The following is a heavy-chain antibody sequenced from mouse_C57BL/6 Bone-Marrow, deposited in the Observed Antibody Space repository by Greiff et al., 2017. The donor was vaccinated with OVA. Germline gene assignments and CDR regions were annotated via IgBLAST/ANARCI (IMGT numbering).Heavy chain of an antibody. V-gene: IGHV1-69*01. D-gene: IGHD1-1*01. Sequence: QVQLKQPGAELVMPGASVKLSCKASGYTFTSYWMHWVKQRPGQGLEWIGEIDPSDSYTNYNQKFKGKSTLTVDKSSSTDYMQLSSLTSEDSAVYYCARFGYYYGSSLSYWYFDVWGTGTTVTVAS. J-gene: IGHJ1*03. CDR1: GYTFTSYW. CDR2: IDPSDSYT. CDR3: ARFGYYYGSSLSYWYFDV.